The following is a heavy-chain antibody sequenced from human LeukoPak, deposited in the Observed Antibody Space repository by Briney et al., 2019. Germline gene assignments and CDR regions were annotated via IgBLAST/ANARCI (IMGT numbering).Heavy chain of an antibody. Sequence: AGGSLRLSCVASGFTFSSFWMSWVRQAPGRGLEFVANIDQDGSVRNYVDSVKGRFIISRDNAKNSLYLQMDSLRAEDTAVYFCARDPGSSSFDYWGLGTPATVSS. CDR3: ARDPGSSSFDY. V-gene: IGHV3-7*01. CDR1: GFTFSSFW. CDR2: IDQDGSVR. D-gene: IGHD6-13*01. J-gene: IGHJ4*02.